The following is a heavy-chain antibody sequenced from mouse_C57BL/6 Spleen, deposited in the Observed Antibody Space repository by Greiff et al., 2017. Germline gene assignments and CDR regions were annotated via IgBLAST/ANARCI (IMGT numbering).Heavy chain of an antibody. CDR2: INPSNGGT. CDR1: GYTFTSYW. J-gene: IGHJ1*03. Sequence: VQLQQPGTELVKPGASVKLSCKASGYTFTSYWMHWVKQRPGQGLEWIGNINPSNGGTNYNEKFKSKATLTVDKSSSTAYMQLSSLTSEDSAVYYCARGGMDYYGSSYEGYFDVWGTGTTVTVSS. D-gene: IGHD1-1*01. CDR3: ARGGMDYYGSSYEGYFDV. V-gene: IGHV1-53*01.